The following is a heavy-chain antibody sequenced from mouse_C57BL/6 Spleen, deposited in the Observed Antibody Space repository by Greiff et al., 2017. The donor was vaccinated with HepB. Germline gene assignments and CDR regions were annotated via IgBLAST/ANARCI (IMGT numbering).Heavy chain of an antibody. J-gene: IGHJ4*01. Sequence: VQLQQPGAELVKPGASVKLSCKASGYTFTSYWMQWVKQRPGQGLEWIGEIDPSDSYTNYNQKFKGKATLTVDTSSSTAYMQLSSLTSEDSAVYYCARTQGAMDYWGQGTSVTVSS. CDR3: ARTQGAMDY. CDR1: GYTFTSYW. V-gene: IGHV1-50*01. CDR2: IDPSDSYT.